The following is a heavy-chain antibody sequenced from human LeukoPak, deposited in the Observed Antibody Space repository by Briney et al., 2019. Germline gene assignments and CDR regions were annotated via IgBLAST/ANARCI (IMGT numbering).Heavy chain of an antibody. J-gene: IGHJ4*02. CDR3: VRDFYGGNSNGPDQ. CDR1: GYTFTRYF. Sequence: GASVKVSCKASGYTFTRYFIHWVRQAPGQGLEWMGIINPSSSGTTFAQKFQGRVTMTRDTSTSTVYMELSSLRSDDTAVYYCVRDFYGGNSNGPDQWGQGTLVTVSS. V-gene: IGHV1-46*01. D-gene: IGHD4-23*01. CDR2: INPSSSGT.